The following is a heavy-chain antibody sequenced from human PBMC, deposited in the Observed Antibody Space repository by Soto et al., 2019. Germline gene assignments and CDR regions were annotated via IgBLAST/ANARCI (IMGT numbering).Heavy chain of an antibody. CDR1: GGTFTSTA. Sequence: QVLLVQSSAEVKKPGSSVKVSCKASGGTFTSTAFSWVRQAPGQGLEWMGGIIPVLGTPNYGQKFQARLTVTADASTTTVHMELSSLRSDDTAVYYCASSAGLDHLLNYYGLNVWGQGTTVTVSS. CDR2: IIPVLGTP. D-gene: IGHD6-13*01. CDR3: ASSAGLDHLLNYYGLNV. J-gene: IGHJ6*02. V-gene: IGHV1-69*01.